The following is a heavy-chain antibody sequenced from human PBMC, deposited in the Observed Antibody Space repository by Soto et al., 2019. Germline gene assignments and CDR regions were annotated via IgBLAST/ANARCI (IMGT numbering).Heavy chain of an antibody. J-gene: IGHJ5*02. CDR2: MNPNTGAT. D-gene: IGHD4-4*01. CDR1: GYSFTGFH. Sequence: ASVKVSCKTSGYSFTGFHIHWVRQAPGQGLEWMGWMNPNTGATNYAQKFQGRVIMSRDTSISTAYMELNRLRLDDTAVYFCAREDSSNWFDPWGQGRLVTVSS. CDR3: AREDSSNWFDP. V-gene: IGHV1-2*02.